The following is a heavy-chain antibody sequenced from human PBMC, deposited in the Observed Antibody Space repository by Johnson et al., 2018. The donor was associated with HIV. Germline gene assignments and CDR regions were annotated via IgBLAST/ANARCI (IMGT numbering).Heavy chain of an antibody. CDR3: ARLTWDQNRGWDAFDI. CDR2: ISYDGSNK. J-gene: IGHJ3*02. Sequence: QMLLVESGGGVVQPGRSLRLSCAASGFTFSSYGMHWVRQAPGKGLEWVAVISYDGSNKYYADSVKCRFSISRYNSKNTLYLQMNSMRAEDTAVYYCARLTWDQNRGWDAFDIWGQGTMVTVSS. V-gene: IGHV3-30*03. D-gene: IGHD1-26*01. CDR1: GFTFSSYG.